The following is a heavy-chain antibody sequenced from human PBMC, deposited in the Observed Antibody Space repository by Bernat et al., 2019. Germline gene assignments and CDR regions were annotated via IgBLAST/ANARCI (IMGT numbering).Heavy chain of an antibody. J-gene: IGHJ4*02. V-gene: IGHV3-21*01. Sequence: EVQLLESGGGLVQPGGSLRLSCAASGFTFSSYSMNWVRQAPGKGLEWVSSISSSSSYIYYADSVKGRFTISRDNAKNSLYLQMNSLRAEDTAVYYCARIPGIAVGIRLLHPFDYWGQGTLVTVSS. CDR1: GFTFSSYS. CDR2: ISSSSSYI. CDR3: ARIPGIAVGIRLLHPFDY. D-gene: IGHD6-19*01.